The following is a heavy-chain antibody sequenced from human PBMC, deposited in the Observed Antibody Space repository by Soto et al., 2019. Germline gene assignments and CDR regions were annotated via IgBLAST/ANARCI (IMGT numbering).Heavy chain of an antibody. CDR1: GGSISSYY. CDR3: ARDSLRQGVFDY. J-gene: IGHJ4*02. CDR2: IYYSGST. V-gene: IGHV4-59*01. Sequence: SETLSLTCTVSGGSISSYYWSWIRQPPGKGLEWIGYIYYSGSTNYNPSLKSRVTISVDTSKNQFSLKLSSVTAADTAVYYCARDSLRQGVFDYWGQGTLVTVSS.